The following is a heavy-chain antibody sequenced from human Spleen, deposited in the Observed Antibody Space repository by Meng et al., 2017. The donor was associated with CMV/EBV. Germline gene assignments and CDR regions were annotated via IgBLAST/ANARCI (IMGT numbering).Heavy chain of an antibody. Sequence: SAGSISSDDNYWSGIRQPPGKGLEWIGYIYYSGTTYSNPSLKSRVTISVDTSKTQFSLKLSSVTAADTAVYYCASYDSSGYYSLWYWGQGTLVTVSS. J-gene: IGHJ4*02. D-gene: IGHD3-22*01. CDR3: ASYDSSGYYSLWY. V-gene: IGHV4-30-4*01. CDR1: AGSISSDDNY. CDR2: IYYSGTT.